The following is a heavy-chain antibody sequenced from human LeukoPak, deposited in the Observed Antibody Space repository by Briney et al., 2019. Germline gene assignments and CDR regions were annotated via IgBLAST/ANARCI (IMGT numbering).Heavy chain of an antibody. CDR1: GFTFTNYA. CDR3: ARVYLGGYQQPHFGY. Sequence: PGGSLRLSCAASGFTFTNYAMSWVRQAPGKGLEWVSTISGSGYTTYYADSVKGRFTISRDNSKNTLYLQMHSLRAEDTAIFYCARVYLGGYQQPHFGYWGQGTLVTVSS. D-gene: IGHD2-2*01. CDR2: ISGSGYTT. V-gene: IGHV3-23*01. J-gene: IGHJ4*02.